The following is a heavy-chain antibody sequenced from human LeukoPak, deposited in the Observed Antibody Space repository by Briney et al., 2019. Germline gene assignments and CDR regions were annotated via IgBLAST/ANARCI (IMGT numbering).Heavy chain of an antibody. CDR1: GFTFSSYS. Sequence: GGSLRLSCAASGFTFSSYSMNWVRQAPGKGLEWVSYISSSSSTIYYAGSVKGRFTISRDNAKNSLYLQMNSLRAEDTAVYYCARDLPKLEPYYFDYWGQGTLVTVSS. CDR2: ISSSSSTI. V-gene: IGHV3-48*01. CDR3: ARDLPKLEPYYFDY. D-gene: IGHD1-1*01. J-gene: IGHJ4*02.